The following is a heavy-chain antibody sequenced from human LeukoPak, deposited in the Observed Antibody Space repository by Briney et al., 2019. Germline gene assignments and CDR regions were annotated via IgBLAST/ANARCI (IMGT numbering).Heavy chain of an antibody. CDR2: ISGSGGNT. D-gene: IGHD3-10*01. CDR3: ARYYGSGSYWTDY. Sequence: TGGSLRLSCAASGFTFSSYAMSWVRQAPGKGLEWVSAISGSGGNTYYADSVKGRFTISRDNSKNTLYLQMNSLRAEGTAVYYCARYYGSGSYWTDYWGQGTLVTVSS. CDR1: GFTFSSYA. J-gene: IGHJ4*02. V-gene: IGHV3-23*01.